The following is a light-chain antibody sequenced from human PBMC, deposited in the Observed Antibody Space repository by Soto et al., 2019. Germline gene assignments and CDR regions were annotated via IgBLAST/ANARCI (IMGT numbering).Light chain of an antibody. V-gene: IGLV2-11*01. CDR2: DVV. J-gene: IGLJ2*01. CDR3: CPYVGRYIFVL. Sequence: QSALTQPRSVSGSPGQSVTISCTGTSSDVGGSNSVSWYQQYPGKAPKLIIYDVVQRPSGVPDRFSGFKFGNTASLTISGLQVKDEVDDRSCPYVGRYIFVLFGGGTKLTDL. CDR1: SSDVGGSNS.